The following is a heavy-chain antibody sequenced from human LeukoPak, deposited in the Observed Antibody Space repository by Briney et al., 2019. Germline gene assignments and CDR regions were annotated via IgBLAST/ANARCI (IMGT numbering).Heavy chain of an antibody. D-gene: IGHD2-2*01. CDR2: IYYSGSTNSGST. CDR1: GGSIGSYY. Sequence: SETLSLTCTVSGGSIGSYYWSWIRQPPGKGLEWIGYIYYSGSTNSGSTNYNPSLKSRLTISVDTSKNQFSLKLSSVSAADTAVYYCATTAPDIVVLPAARGSFDIWGQGTMVTVSS. V-gene: IGHV4-59*01. J-gene: IGHJ3*02. CDR3: ATTAPDIVVLPAARGSFDI.